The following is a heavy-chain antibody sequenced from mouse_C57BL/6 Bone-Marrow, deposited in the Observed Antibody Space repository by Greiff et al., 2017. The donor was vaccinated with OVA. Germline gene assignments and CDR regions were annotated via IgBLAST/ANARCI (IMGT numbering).Heavy chain of an antibody. J-gene: IGHJ4*01. V-gene: IGHV5-4*01. CDR3: ARGLGYAMDY. D-gene: IGHD3-3*01. Sequence: EVQGVESGGGLVKPGGSLRLSCAASGFTFSSYAMSWVRQTPEKRLEWVATISDGGSYTYYPDNVKGRFTISRDNAKNNLYLQMSHLKSEDTAMYYCARGLGYAMDYWGQGTSVTVSS. CDR1: GFTFSSYA. CDR2: ISDGGSYT.